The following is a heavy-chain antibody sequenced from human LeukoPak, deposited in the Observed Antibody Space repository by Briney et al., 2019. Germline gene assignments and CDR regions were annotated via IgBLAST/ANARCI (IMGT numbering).Heavy chain of an antibody. CDR1: GYSISSGYY. J-gene: IGHJ6*03. Sequence: SETLSLTCTVSGYSISSGYYWGWIRQPPGKGLKWIGYIYYSGSTSYSPSLRSRVTISVDTSKNQFSLKLSSVTAADTAVYYCARETSQKGAHYMDVWGKGTTVTISS. CDR3: ARETSQKGAHYMDV. V-gene: IGHV4-61*01. CDR2: IYYSGST. D-gene: IGHD3-16*01.